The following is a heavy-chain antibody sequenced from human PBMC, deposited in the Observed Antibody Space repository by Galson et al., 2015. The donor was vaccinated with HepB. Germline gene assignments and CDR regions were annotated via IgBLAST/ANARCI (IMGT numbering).Heavy chain of an antibody. CDR1: GFSFSNYA. CDR2: ISYDGSFR. J-gene: IGHJ5*02. D-gene: IGHD3-16*01. Sequence: SLRLSCASSGFSFSNYAIHWVRQAPGKGLEWMAVISYDGSFRYYSDSVKGRFTVSRDPSRSILYLQMNSLRVDDTAVCYCAKGGPGRIGMMINGSLGFDPWGQGTLVIVSS. V-gene: IGHV3-30*18. CDR3: AKGGPGRIGMMINGSLGFDP.